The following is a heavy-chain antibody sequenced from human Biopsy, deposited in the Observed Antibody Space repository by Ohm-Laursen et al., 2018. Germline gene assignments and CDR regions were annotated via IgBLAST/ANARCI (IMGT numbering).Heavy chain of an antibody. V-gene: IGHV4-59*01. CDR3: ARTPRDSFWSGSYKRGLWFDP. J-gene: IGHJ5*02. Sequence: SETLSLTCSVSGVSIISYYWTWIRQPPGKGLEWIGHVYNGGITNYNPSLKSRVTISKDTSKNQFSLQVNSVTAADTAVYYCARTPRDSFWSGSYKRGLWFDPWGQGTLVIVSS. D-gene: IGHD3-3*01. CDR1: GVSIISYY. CDR2: VYNGGIT.